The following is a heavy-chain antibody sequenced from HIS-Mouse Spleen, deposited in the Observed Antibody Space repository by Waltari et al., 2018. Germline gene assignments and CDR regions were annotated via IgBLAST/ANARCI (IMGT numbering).Heavy chain of an antibody. V-gene: IGHV4-39*07. CDR1: GASLSRSISH. J-gene: IGHJ2*01. CDR2: IYYSGST. Sequence: QLQLQESGPGLVKPSETLSLPRPVPGASLSRSISHWAGIRQPPGKGLEWIGSIYYSGSTYYNPSLKSRVTISVDTSKNQFSLKLSSVTAADTAVYYCAREIPYSSSWYDWYFDLWGRGTLVTVSS. CDR3: AREIPYSSSWYDWYFDL. D-gene: IGHD6-13*01.